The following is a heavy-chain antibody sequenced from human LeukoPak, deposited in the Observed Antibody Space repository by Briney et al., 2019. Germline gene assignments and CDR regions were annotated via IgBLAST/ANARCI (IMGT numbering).Heavy chain of an antibody. Sequence: GGSLRRSCAASGFTFSSYAMSWVRQAPGKGLEWVSAISGSGGSTYYADSVKGRFTISRDNSKNTLYLQMNSLRAEDTAVYYCAKDSSGWYGGFDYWGQGTLVTVSS. J-gene: IGHJ4*02. D-gene: IGHD6-19*01. V-gene: IGHV3-23*01. CDR3: AKDSSGWYGGFDY. CDR1: GFTFSSYA. CDR2: ISGSGGST.